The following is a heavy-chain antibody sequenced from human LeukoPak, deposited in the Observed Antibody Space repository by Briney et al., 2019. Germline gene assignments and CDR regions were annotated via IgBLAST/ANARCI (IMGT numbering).Heavy chain of an antibody. V-gene: IGHV4-4*02. Sequence: SETLSLTCAVSGGSISSSNWWSWVRQPPGKGLEWIGEIFHVGSTNYNPSLRSRVTISLDKSKNQVSLKLTSVTAADTAVYYCARSHCGGDCYSGLDYFDYWGQGTLVTVSS. CDR3: ARSHCGGDCYSGLDYFDY. CDR1: GGSISSSNW. D-gene: IGHD2-21*02. CDR2: IFHVGST. J-gene: IGHJ4*02.